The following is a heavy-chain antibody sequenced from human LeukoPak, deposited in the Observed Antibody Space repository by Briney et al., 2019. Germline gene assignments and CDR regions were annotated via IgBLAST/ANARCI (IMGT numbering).Heavy chain of an antibody. CDR3: ARDPVGATPFDY. J-gene: IGHJ4*02. V-gene: IGHV3-23*01. CDR1: GFTFSSYA. Sequence: GGSLRLSCAASGFTFSSYAMSWVRQAPGKGLEWVSAISGSGGSTYYADSVKGRFTISRDNAKNSLYLQMNSLRAEDTAVYYCARDPVGATPFDYWGQGTLVTVSS. CDR2: ISGSGGST. D-gene: IGHD1-26*01.